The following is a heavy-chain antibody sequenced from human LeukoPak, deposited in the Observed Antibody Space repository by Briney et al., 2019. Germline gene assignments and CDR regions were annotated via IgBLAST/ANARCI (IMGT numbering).Heavy chain of an antibody. J-gene: IGHJ4*02. CDR1: GFTVSSNY. V-gene: IGHV3-53*01. CDR3: ARQSGYYFDY. Sequence: PGGSLRLSCAAPGFTVSSNYMSWVRQAPGKGLEWVSVIYSGGSTYYADSVKGRFTISRDNSKNTLYLQMNSLRAEDTAVYYCARQSGYYFDYWGQGTLVTVSS. CDR2: IYSGGST. D-gene: IGHD3-3*01.